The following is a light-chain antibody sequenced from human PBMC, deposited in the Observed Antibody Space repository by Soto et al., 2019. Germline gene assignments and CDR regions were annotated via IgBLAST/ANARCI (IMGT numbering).Light chain of an antibody. Sequence: QSVLTQSPSASASLGASVKLTCTLSSGHSNYAIAWHQQRPEKGPRFLMKLNSDGSHTKADGIPDRFSGSNSGAEPYLTISSLQSEDEADYYCQTWDTGIVVFGGGTKLTVL. J-gene: IGLJ2*01. CDR3: QTWDTGIVV. CDR2: LNSDGSH. V-gene: IGLV4-69*01. CDR1: SGHSNYA.